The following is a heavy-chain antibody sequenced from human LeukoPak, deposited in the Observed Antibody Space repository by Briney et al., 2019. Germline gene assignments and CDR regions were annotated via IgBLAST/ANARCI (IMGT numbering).Heavy chain of an antibody. CDR3: AKSTYCSGGSCYYFDY. CDR2: ISASGGST. D-gene: IGHD2-15*01. V-gene: IGHV3-23*01. CDR1: GFTFTSYA. J-gene: IGHJ4*02. Sequence: GGSLRLSCAASGFTFTSYAMSWVRQAPKKGLEWVSVISASGGSTNYADSVKGRFTISRDNSKNTLYLQMNSLRAEDTAVYYCAKSTYCSGGSCYYFDYWGQGTLVTVSS.